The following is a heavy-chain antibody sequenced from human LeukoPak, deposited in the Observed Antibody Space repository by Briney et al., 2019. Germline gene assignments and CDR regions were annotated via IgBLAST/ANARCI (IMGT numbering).Heavy chain of an antibody. Sequence: ASVKVSCKASGYTFTSYYIHWVRQAPGQGLEWMGIINPSGGSTSYAQKFQGRVTMTRDTSTSTVYMELSSLRSEDTAVYYCARDVGSGGPEDWGQGTLVTVSS. CDR1: GYTFTSYY. J-gene: IGHJ4*02. CDR3: ARDVGSGGPED. CDR2: INPSGGST. V-gene: IGHV1-46*01. D-gene: IGHD1-14*01.